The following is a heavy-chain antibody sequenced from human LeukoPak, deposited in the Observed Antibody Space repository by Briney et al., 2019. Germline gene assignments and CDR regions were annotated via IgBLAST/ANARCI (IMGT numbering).Heavy chain of an antibody. D-gene: IGHD6-19*01. CDR2: ISGSGGST. CDR3: AKVGQWLPNNWFDP. V-gene: IGHV3-23*01. Sequence: GGSLRLSCAASGFTFSSYAMGWVRQAPGKGLEWVSAISGSGGSTYYADSVKGRFTISRDNSKNTLYLQMNSLRAEDTAVYYCAKVGQWLPNNWFDPWGQGTLVTVSS. J-gene: IGHJ5*02. CDR1: GFTFSSYA.